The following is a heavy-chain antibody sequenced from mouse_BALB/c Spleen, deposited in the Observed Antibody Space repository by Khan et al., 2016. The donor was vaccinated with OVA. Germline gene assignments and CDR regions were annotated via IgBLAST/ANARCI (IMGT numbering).Heavy chain of an antibody. Sequence: QVQLKQSGAELVKPGASVKLSCKASGYTFTSYWMHWVKQRPGQGLEWIGEINPSNGRTNYNEKFKSKATLTVDKSSSTAYMQLSSLTSEDSAVYYCAREDNGNWFAYWGQGTLVTVSA. CDR2: INPSNGRT. CDR3: AREDNGNWFAY. J-gene: IGHJ3*01. D-gene: IGHD2-1*01. V-gene: IGHV1S81*02. CDR1: GYTFTSYW.